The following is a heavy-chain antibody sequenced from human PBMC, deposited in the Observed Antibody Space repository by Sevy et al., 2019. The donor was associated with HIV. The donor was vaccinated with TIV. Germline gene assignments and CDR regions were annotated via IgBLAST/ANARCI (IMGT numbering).Heavy chain of an antibody. Sequence: SETLSLTCAVSGGSISGFYWSWIRQPPGKGLEWIGYRYHTGTTNYNPSLKSRVTMTLDRSKNEISLSLTSVTAADTDVYFCARGTYSDFWSGYDDRSRRTPHHMDFWGKGTTVTVSS. CDR1: GGSISGFY. V-gene: IGHV4-59*01. CDR3: ARGTYSDFWSGYDDRSRRTPHHMDF. CDR2: RYHTGTT. D-gene: IGHD3-3*01. J-gene: IGHJ6*03.